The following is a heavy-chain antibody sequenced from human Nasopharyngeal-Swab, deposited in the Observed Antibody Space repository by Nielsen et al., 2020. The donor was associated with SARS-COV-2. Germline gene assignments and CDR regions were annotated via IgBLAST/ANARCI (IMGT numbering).Heavy chain of an antibody. V-gene: IGHV4-30-4*01. CDR2: IYYSGST. Sequence: SETLSLTCTVSGASINSRDYYWSWIRQPPGKGLEWIAYIYYSGSTYYDPSLKSRVTISMDTSKNHFSLNMTSVSAADTAVYYCARDTNYGGESLSGTFDIWGQGTMVTVSS. D-gene: IGHD4-23*01. J-gene: IGHJ3*02. CDR1: GASINSRDYY. CDR3: ARDTNYGGESLSGTFDI.